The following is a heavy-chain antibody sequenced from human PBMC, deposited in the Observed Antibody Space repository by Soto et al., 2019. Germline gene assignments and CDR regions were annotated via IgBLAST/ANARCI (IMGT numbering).Heavy chain of an antibody. V-gene: IGHV3-23*01. J-gene: IGHJ4*02. CDR3: AKEGRCSGGSCYSQAGY. CDR1: GFTFSSYA. CDR2: ISGSGGST. Sequence: EVQLLESGGGLVQPGGSLRLSCAASGFTFSSYAMSWVRQAPGKGLEWVSAISGSGGSTYYADSVKGRFTISRDNSKNTLYLQMNSLRAEDTAVYYCAKEGRCSGGSCYSQAGYWGQGTLVTVSS. D-gene: IGHD2-15*01.